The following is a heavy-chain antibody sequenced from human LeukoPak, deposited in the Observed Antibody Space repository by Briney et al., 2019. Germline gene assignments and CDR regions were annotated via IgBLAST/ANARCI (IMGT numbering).Heavy chain of an antibody. CDR2: ISYDGSNK. Sequence: PGGSLRLSCAASGFTFSSYAMHWVRQAPGKGLEWVAVISYDGSNKYYADSVKGRFTISRDNSKNTLYLQMNSLRAEDTAVYYCARGYDSSGYRLDYWGQGTLVTVSS. CDR3: ARGYDSSGYRLDY. D-gene: IGHD3-22*01. CDR1: GFTFSSYA. J-gene: IGHJ4*02. V-gene: IGHV3-30-3*01.